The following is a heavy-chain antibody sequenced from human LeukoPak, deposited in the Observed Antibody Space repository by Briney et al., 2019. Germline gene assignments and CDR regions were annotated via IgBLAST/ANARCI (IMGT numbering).Heavy chain of an antibody. CDR3: ARAAGSYRNIYYFDY. CDR2: INSDGSST. J-gene: IGHJ4*02. CDR1: GFTFSSYW. V-gene: IGHV3-74*01. D-gene: IGHD1-26*01. Sequence: GGSLRLSCAASGFTFSSYWMHWVRQAPGKGLVWVSRINSDGSSTSYADSVKGRFTISRDNAKNSLYLQMNSLRAEDTAVYYCARAAGSYRNIYYFDYWGQGTLVTVSS.